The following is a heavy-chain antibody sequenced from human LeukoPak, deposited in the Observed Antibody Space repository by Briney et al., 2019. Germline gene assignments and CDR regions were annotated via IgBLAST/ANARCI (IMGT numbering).Heavy chain of an antibody. CDR2: ISYDRSNK. CDR3: AKNSYGYLPGHDY. CDR1: GFTFSSYG. J-gene: IGHJ4*02. D-gene: IGHD5-18*01. V-gene: IGHV3-30*18. Sequence: GGSLRLSCAASGFTFSSYGMHWVRQAPGKGLEWVAVISYDRSNKYYAESVKDRFTISRDNSKNTLYLQMNSLRAEDTAVYYCAKNSYGYLPGHDYWGQGTLVTVSS.